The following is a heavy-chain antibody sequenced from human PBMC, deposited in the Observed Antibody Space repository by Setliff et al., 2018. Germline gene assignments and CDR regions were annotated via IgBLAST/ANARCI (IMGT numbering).Heavy chain of an antibody. D-gene: IGHD3-10*01. CDR1: GYMFRSYG. V-gene: IGHV1-18*04. Sequence: GASVKVSCKASGYMFRSYGINWMRQAPGQGLDWMGWVTIYNGNTKYAQNLQGRLTLTTDISTSTAYMELGSLTTDDTAVYYCARVESMVRGKNILRHFDYWGQGIQVTVSS. CDR2: VTIYNGNT. CDR3: ARVESMVRGKNILRHFDY. J-gene: IGHJ4*02.